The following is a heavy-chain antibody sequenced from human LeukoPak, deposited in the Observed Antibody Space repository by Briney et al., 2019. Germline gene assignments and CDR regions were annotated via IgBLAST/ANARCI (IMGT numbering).Heavy chain of an antibody. CDR3: ARDLMRFLEWVN. CDR2: VSSASSHV. V-gene: IGHV3-21*01. Sequence: GGSLRLSCVASGFSFSTYAMNWVRQAPGKGLEWVSYVSSASSHVYYADSVRGRFIISRDNAKNSLYLQMNSLRAEDTAVYYCARDLMRFLEWVNWGQGTLVTVSS. CDR1: GFSFSTYA. J-gene: IGHJ1*01. D-gene: IGHD3-3*01.